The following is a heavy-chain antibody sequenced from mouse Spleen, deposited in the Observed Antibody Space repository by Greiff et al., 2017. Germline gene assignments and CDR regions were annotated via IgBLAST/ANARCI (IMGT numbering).Heavy chain of an antibody. CDR3: ARGWDGYFDV. J-gene: IGHJ1*01. CDR1: GYTFTSYW. CDR2: IYPGDGDT. V-gene: IGHV1-87*01. D-gene: IGHD4-1*01. Sequence: VKLQQSGAELARPGASVKLSCKASGYTFTSYWMQWVKQRPGQGLEWIGAIYPGDGDTRYTQKFKGKATLTADKSSSTAYMQLSSLASEDSAVYYCARGWDGYFDVWGAGTTVTVSS.